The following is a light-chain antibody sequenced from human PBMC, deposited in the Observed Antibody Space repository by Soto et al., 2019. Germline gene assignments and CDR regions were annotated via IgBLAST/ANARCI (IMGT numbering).Light chain of an antibody. CDR3: CSFAGSYTFWV. CDR2: DVS. V-gene: IGLV2-11*01. CDR1: SSDVGDYNY. Sequence: QYALTQPRSVSGSPGQSVTISCTGTSSDVGDYNYVSWYQQYPGKAPKLVIYDVSKRPSGVPDRLSGSKSGNTASLTISGLQAEDEADYYCCSFAGSYTFWVFGGGTKLTVL. J-gene: IGLJ3*02.